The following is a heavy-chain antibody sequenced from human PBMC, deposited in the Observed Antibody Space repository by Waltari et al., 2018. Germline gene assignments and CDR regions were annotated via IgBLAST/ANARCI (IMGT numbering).Heavy chain of an antibody. J-gene: IGHJ5*02. V-gene: IGHV3-33*01. CDR3: ARETAEGDWFDP. CDR1: GFTFSSYG. Sequence: QVQLVESGGGVVQPGRSLRLSCAASGFTFSSYGMHWVRQAPGKGLEWVGVIGYDGSNKDYADSVKGRFTISRDNSKNTLYLQMNSLRAEDTAVYYCARETAEGDWFDPWGQGTLVTVSS. CDR2: IGYDGSNK. D-gene: IGHD3-16*01.